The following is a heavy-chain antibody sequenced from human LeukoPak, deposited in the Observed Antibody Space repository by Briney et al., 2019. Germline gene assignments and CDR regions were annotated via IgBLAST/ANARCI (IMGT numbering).Heavy chain of an antibody. D-gene: IGHD2-21*01. CDR3: AQDVLSCGGYEIDS. CDR1: AFMFGNYG. V-gene: IGHV3-23*01. Sequence: GGSLRLSCEDSAFMFGNYGLSWVRQAPGKGLEWVSSISGASGDKYADSVRDRFTISRDDPKNNLYLQMNDPRVDDAAFYSCAQDVLSCGGYEIDSWGQGTLVTVSS. J-gene: IGHJ4*02. CDR2: ISGASGD.